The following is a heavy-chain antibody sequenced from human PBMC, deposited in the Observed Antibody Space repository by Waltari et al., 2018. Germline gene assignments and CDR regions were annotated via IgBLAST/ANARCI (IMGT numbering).Heavy chain of an antibody. J-gene: IGHJ2*01. CDR1: GFPARAPY. CDR2: FYSGGSA. CDR3: ARVTHSNPAYFDL. Sequence: EVQLVESGGGLVKPGGSLRFSCEASGFPARAPYMRWVRQAPGRGLEWVSVFYSGGSAYYADSLKGRFTLSRDNSKNTVYLQMKSLRVEDTAVYYCARVTHSNPAYFDLWGRGTLVTVSS. V-gene: IGHV3-66*01. D-gene: IGHD4-4*01.